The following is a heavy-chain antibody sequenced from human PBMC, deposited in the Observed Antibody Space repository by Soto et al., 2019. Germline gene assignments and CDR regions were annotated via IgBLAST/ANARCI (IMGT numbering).Heavy chain of an antibody. CDR1: EYNFGGYW. V-gene: IGHV5-51*01. CDR2: IHPGDSDT. CDR3: ARGGFIGNPPDY. Sequence: GESLKISCQGSEYNFGGYWIGWVRHMPGKGLEWMGIIHPGDSDTRYSPSFQGQVTIAADKSISTAYLQWRSLKASDGAIYYCARGGFIGNPPDYWGQGTQVTVYS. J-gene: IGHJ4*02. D-gene: IGHD6-25*01.